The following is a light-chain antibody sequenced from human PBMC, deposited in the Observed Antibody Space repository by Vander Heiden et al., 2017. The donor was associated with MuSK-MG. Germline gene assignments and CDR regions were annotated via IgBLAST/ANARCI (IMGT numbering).Light chain of an antibody. CDR3: CSDAGNYNWV. CDR1: SGDVGFYNY. CDR2: DVT. Sequence: QSVLTQPRSVSGSPGQSVTISCIGTSGDVGFYNYVSWYQQHPDKAPKLLIYDVTKRPAGVPDRFSGSKSGSTASLYISGLQAEDEADYYCCSDAGNYNWVFGGGTMLTV. J-gene: IGLJ3*02. V-gene: IGLV2-11*01.